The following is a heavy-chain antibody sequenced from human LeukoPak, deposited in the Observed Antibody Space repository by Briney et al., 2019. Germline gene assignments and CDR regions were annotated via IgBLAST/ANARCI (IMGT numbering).Heavy chain of an antibody. D-gene: IGHD5-18*01. CDR3: VRVQYSYDSRYYFDY. CDR1: GGSISSYY. Sequence: PSETRSLTCSVSGGSISSYYWSWIRQPPGKGLQWIGYIFYSGSTNYNPSLKSRVTISVDTSKNQFSLKLSAVTAADTAVYYCVRVQYSYDSRYYFDYWGQGPLVTVSS. J-gene: IGHJ4*02. V-gene: IGHV4-59*01. CDR2: IFYSGST.